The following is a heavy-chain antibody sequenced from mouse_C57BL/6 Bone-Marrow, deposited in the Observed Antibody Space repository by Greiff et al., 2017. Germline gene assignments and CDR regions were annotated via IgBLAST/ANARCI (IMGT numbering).Heavy chain of an antibody. J-gene: IGHJ1*03. CDR1: GYTFTSYW. CDR3: ARAITTVRYFDV. V-gene: IGHV1-55*01. Sequence: QVQLQQPGAELVKPGASVKMSCKASGYTFTSYWITWVKQRPGQGLEWIGDIYPGSGSTNYNEKFKSKATLTVDTSSSTAYMQLSSLTSEDSAVYYCARAITTVRYFDVWGTGTTVTVSS. D-gene: IGHD1-1*01. CDR2: IYPGSGST.